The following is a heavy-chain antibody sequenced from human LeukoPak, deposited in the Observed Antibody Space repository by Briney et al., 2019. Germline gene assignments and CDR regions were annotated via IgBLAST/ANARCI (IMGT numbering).Heavy chain of an antibody. V-gene: IGHV4-30-2*01. D-gene: IGHD5-12*01. J-gene: IGHJ4*02. CDR2: IYHSGTT. CDR1: GGSISSGSYS. Sequence: PSETLSLTCAVSGGSISSGSYSWNWIRQPPGKGLEWIGHIYHSGTTSYNPSLRSRVTISVDTSKNQFSLKLTSVTAADTAVYYCARVAGSGYGDYVAYWGQGTLVTVSS. CDR3: ARVAGSGYGDYVAY.